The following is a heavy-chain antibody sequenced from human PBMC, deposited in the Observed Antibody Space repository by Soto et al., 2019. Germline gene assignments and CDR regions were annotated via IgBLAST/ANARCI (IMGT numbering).Heavy chain of an antibody. Sequence: ESGGGVVQPGRSLRLSCAASGFTFSSYAMHWVRQAPGKGLEWVAVISYDGSNKYYADSVKGRFTISRDNSKNTLYLQMNSLRAEDTAVYYCARELSGEPLEYYYYGMDVWGQGTTVTVSS. CDR1: GFTFSSYA. D-gene: IGHD3-10*01. CDR2: ISYDGSNK. V-gene: IGHV3-30-3*01. J-gene: IGHJ6*02. CDR3: ARELSGEPLEYYYYGMDV.